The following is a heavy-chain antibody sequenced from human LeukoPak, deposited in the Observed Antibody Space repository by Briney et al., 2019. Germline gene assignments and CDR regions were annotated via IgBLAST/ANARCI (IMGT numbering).Heavy chain of an antibody. D-gene: IGHD5-12*01. Sequence: PSETLSLTCTVSGGSISGYYWSWIRRPPGKGLEWIGYIYYSGSTNYNPSLKSRVTISVDTSKNQFSLKLSSVTAADTAVYYCAGGYDRTYFDYWGQGTLVTVSS. CDR2: IYYSGST. V-gene: IGHV4-59*08. J-gene: IGHJ4*02. CDR3: AGGYDRTYFDY. CDR1: GGSISGYY.